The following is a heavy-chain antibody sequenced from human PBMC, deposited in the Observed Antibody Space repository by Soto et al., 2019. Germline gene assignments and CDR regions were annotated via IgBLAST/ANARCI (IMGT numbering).Heavy chain of an antibody. Sequence: SETLSLTCAVSGGSIISSNWWSWVRQPPWKGLDWFGEIFHSGTSNYNPSLRSRVTISLDKSKSQFSLTLSSVNAADTAIYYCARVSLPYRLDCWGRGTLVTVSS. CDR2: IFHSGTS. CDR1: GGSIISSNW. CDR3: ARVSLPYRLDC. D-gene: IGHD2-2*02. V-gene: IGHV4-4*02. J-gene: IGHJ4*02.